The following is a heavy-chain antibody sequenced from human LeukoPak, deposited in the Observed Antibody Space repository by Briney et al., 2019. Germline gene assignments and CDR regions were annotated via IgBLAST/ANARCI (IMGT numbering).Heavy chain of an antibody. V-gene: IGHV3-74*01. Sequence: GGSLRLSCAASGFTFSSYWMLWVRQAPGKGLVWVSRINTDGSSTTYADSVKGRFTISRDNAKNTLYLQMNSLRAEDTAVYYCARVATYYDSSGYNSGYFDYWGQGTLVTVSS. CDR1: GFTFSSYW. CDR3: ARVATYYDSSGYNSGYFDY. D-gene: IGHD3-22*01. CDR2: INTDGSST. J-gene: IGHJ4*02.